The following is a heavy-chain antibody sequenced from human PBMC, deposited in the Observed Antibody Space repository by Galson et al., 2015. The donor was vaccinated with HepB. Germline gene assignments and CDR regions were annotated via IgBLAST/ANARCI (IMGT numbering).Heavy chain of an antibody. CDR3: AKGRGSGNYSMLS. CDR2: ISGSGGSA. Sequence: SLRLSCAASGFPFSDYAMIWVRQAPGKGLEWVSSISGSGGSAHYADSVKGRFTISRDNSKNTMFLQMNSLRDEDTAIYYCAKGRGSGNYSMLSWGQGALVTVSS. D-gene: IGHD3-10*01. CDR1: GFPFSDYA. V-gene: IGHV3-23*01. J-gene: IGHJ4*02.